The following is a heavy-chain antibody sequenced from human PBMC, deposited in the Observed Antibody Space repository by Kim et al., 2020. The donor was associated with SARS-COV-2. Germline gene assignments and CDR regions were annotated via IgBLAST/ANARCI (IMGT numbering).Heavy chain of an antibody. D-gene: IGHD5-18*01. CDR2: ISYDGSNK. Sequence: GGSLRLSCAASGFTFSSYGMHWVRQAPGKGLEWVAVISYDGSNKYYADSVKGRFTISRDNSKNTLYLQMNSLRAEDTAVYYCAKDSGYSYGYYFDYWGQGTLVTVSS. CDR1: GFTFSSYG. V-gene: IGHV3-30*18. CDR3: AKDSGYSYGYYFDY. J-gene: IGHJ4*02.